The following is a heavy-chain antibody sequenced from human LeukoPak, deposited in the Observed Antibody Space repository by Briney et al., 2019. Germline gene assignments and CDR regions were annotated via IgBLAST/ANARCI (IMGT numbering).Heavy chain of an antibody. J-gene: IGHJ3*02. CDR1: GGSISSGGYY. D-gene: IGHD6-13*01. CDR3: ARGGAAAGAKTWDAFDI. V-gene: IGHV4-30-2*01. Sequence: SETLSLTCTVSGGSISSGGYYWSWLRQPPGKGLEWIGYIYHSGSTYYNPSPKSRVTISVDRSKNQFSLKLSSVTAADTAVYYCARGGAAAGAKTWDAFDIWGQGTMVTVSS. CDR2: IYHSGST.